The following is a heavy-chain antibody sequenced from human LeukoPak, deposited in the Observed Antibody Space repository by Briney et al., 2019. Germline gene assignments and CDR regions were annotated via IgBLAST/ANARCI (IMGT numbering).Heavy chain of an antibody. Sequence: ASVKVSCKASGYTLTDNRLYWVRQAPGQGLEWMGWIDPNSGVTNFAQNFQGRLTMTTDTSISTAYMELSRLTSDDTTVYYCARELGVNAFDVWGQGTLVTVSS. D-gene: IGHD1-26*01. CDR1: GYTLTDNR. V-gene: IGHV1-2*02. J-gene: IGHJ3*01. CDR2: IDPNSGVT. CDR3: ARELGVNAFDV.